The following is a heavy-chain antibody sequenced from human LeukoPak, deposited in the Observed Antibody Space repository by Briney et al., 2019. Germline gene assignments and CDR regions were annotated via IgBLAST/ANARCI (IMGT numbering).Heavy chain of an antibody. CDR2: INTNTGNP. CDR3: ARDRSILSQWLGTYLDY. Sequence: ASVKVSCKASGYTFTSYGISWVRQAPGQGLEWMGWINTNTGNPTYAQGFTGRFVFSLDTSVSTAYLQISSLKAEDTAVYYCARDRSILSQWLGTYLDYWGQGTLVTVSS. J-gene: IGHJ4*02. CDR1: GYTFTSYG. V-gene: IGHV7-4-1*02. D-gene: IGHD6-19*01.